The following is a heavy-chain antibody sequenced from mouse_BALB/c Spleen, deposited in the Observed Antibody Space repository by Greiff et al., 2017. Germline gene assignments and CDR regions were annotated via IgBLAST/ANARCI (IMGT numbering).Heavy chain of an antibody. Sequence: DVKLVESGGDLVKPGGSLKLSCAASGFTFSSYGMSWVRQTPDKRLEWVATISSGGSYTYYPDSVKGRFTISRDNAKNTLYLQMSSLKSEDTAMYYCARRGTTATYWYFDVWGAGTTVTVSS. CDR2: ISSGGSYT. D-gene: IGHD1-2*01. CDR3: ARRGTTATYWYFDV. J-gene: IGHJ1*01. V-gene: IGHV5-6*02. CDR1: GFTFSSYG.